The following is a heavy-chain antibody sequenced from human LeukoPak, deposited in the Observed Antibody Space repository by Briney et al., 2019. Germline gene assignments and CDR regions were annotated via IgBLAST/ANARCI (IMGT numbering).Heavy chain of an antibody. V-gene: IGHV1-2*02. CDR1: GYTFTGYY. CDR3: ARRLTRYDAFDI. D-gene: IGHD3-10*01. Sequence: ASVKVSCKASGYTFTGYYMHWVRQAPGQGLEWMGWINPNSGGTNYAQKFQGRVTMTRDTSISTAYMELSRLRSDDTAVYYCARRLTRYDAFDIWGQGTMVTVSS. J-gene: IGHJ3*02. CDR2: INPNSGGT.